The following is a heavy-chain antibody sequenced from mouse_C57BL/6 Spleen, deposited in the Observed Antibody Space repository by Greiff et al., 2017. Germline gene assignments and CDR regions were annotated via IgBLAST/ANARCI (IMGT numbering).Heavy chain of an antibody. CDR3: TTAVWSYAMDY. J-gene: IGHJ4*01. D-gene: IGHD2-10*02. V-gene: IGHV1-15*01. CDR2: IDPETGGT. Sequence: VKLKQSGAELVRPGASVTLSCKASGYTFTDYEMHWVKQTPVHGLEWIGAIDPETGGTAYNQKFKGKAILTAAKSSSTAYMELRSLTSEDSAVYYCTTAVWSYAMDYWGQGTSVTVSS. CDR1: GYTFTDYE.